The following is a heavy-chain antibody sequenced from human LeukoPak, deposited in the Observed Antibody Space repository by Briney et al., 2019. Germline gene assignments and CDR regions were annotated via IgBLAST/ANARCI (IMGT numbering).Heavy chain of an antibody. J-gene: IGHJ4*02. D-gene: IGHD3-22*01. Sequence: ASVKVSFKASGYTFTSYYLHWVRQAPGQGLEWMGIINPSGGSTSYAQKFQGRVTMTRDTSTSTVYMELSSLRSDDTAIYYCARGDYYDSSGFRWWGQGTLVTVSS. CDR2: INPSGGST. V-gene: IGHV1-46*01. CDR1: GYTFTSYY. CDR3: ARGDYYDSSGFRW.